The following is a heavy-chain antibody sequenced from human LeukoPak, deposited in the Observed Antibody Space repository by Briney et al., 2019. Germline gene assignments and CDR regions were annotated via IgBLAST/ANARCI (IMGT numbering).Heavy chain of an antibody. CDR3: ARFVGVTAGTAFDI. D-gene: IGHD6-19*01. J-gene: IGHJ3*02. V-gene: IGHV1-69*04. Sequence: ASVKVSCKASGGTFSSYAISWVRQAPGQGLEWMGRIIPILGIANYAQKFQGRVTITADKSTSTAYMELSGLRSEDTAVYYCARFVGVTAGTAFDIWGQGTMVTVSS. CDR1: GGTFSSYA. CDR2: IIPILGIA.